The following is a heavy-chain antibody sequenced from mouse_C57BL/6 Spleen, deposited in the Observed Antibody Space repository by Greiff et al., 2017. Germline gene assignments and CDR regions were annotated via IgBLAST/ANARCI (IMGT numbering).Heavy chain of an antibody. CDR3: VRIYYGNLDY. Sequence: VQRVESGAELVRPGASVTLSCKASGYTFTDYEMHWVKQTPVHGLEWIGAIDPETGGTAYNQKFKGKAILTADKSSSTAYMELRSLTSEDSAVYYCVRIYYGNLDYWGQGTSVTVSS. CDR1: GYTFTDYE. D-gene: IGHD2-1*01. J-gene: IGHJ4*01. V-gene: IGHV1-15*01. CDR2: IDPETGGT.